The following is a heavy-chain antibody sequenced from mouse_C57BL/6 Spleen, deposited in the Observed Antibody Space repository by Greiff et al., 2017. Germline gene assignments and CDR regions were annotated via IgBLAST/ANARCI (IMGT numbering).Heavy chain of an antibody. D-gene: IGHD4-1*01. CDR3: ARGSWDVWFAY. J-gene: IGHJ3*01. V-gene: IGHV3-6*01. Sequence: EVQRVESGPGLVKPSQSLSLTCSVTGYSITSGYYWNWIRQFPGNKLEWMGYISYDGSNNYNPSLKNRISITRDTSKNQFFLKLNSVTTEDTATYYCARGSWDVWFAYWGQGTLVTVSA. CDR2: ISYDGSN. CDR1: GYSITSGYY.